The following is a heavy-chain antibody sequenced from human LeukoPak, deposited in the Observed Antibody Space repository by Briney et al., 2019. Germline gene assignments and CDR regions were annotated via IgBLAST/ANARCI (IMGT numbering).Heavy chain of an antibody. CDR1: GYTFTGYY. CDR3: ARGDYGSGSYYIGSPPPGY. J-gene: IGHJ4*02. CDR2: INPNSGGT. D-gene: IGHD3-10*01. Sequence: GASVKVSCKASGYTFTGYYMHWVRQAPGQGLKWMGRINPNSGGTNYAQKFQGRVTMTRDTSISTAYMELSWLRSDDTAVYYCARGDYGSGSYYIGSPPPGYWGQGTLVTVSS. V-gene: IGHV1-2*06.